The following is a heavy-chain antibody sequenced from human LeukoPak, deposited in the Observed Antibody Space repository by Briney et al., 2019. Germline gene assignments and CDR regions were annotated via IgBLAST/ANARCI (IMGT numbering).Heavy chain of an antibody. J-gene: IGHJ6*03. CDR2: INPNSGGT. V-gene: IGHV1-2*02. CDR1: GYTFTGYY. CDR3: ARRRVQPPSGSYYFYYYYMDV. Sequence: GASVKVSCKASGYTFTGYYMHWVRQAPGQGLEWMGWINPNSGGTNYAQKFQGRVTMTRDTSISTAYMELSRLRSDDTAVYYCARRRVQPPSGSYYFYYYYMDVWGKGTTVTVSS. D-gene: IGHD1-26*01.